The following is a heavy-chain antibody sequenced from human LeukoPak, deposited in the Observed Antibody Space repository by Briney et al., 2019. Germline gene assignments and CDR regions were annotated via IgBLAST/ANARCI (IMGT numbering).Heavy chain of an antibody. Sequence: PPETLSHTCAVSGGSFSGYYWTWIRQPPGKGLEWIGEINHSGSANYNPSLKSRVTISLDTSKNQFSLKLSSVTAADTAVYYCARGQGTVTTHWGQGTLVTVSS. J-gene: IGHJ4*02. CDR1: GGSFSGYY. D-gene: IGHD4-17*01. V-gene: IGHV4-34*01. CDR3: ARGQGTVTTH. CDR2: INHSGSA.